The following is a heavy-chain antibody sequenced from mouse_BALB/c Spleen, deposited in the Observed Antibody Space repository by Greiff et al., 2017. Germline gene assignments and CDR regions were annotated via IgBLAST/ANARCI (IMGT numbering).Heavy chain of an antibody. J-gene: IGHJ3*01. V-gene: IGHV1-15*01. CDR2: IDPETGGT. CDR3: TTQTGTGFAY. Sequence: QVQLKQSGAELVRPGASVTLSCKASGYTFTDYEMHWVKQTPVHGLEWIGAIDPETGGTAYNQKFKGKATLTADKSSSTAYMELRSLTSEDSAVYYCTTQTGTGFAYWGQGTLVTVSA. CDR1: GYTFTDYE. D-gene: IGHD4-1*01.